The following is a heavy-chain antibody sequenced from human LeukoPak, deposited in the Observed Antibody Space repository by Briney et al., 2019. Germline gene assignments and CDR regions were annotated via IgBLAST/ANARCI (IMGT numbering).Heavy chain of an antibody. CDR3: AKGAGDSSGYYPYYFDY. D-gene: IGHD3-22*01. CDR1: GFTFSSYA. Sequence: PGGSLRLSCAASGFTFSSYAMSWVRQAPGKGLEWVSAISGSGGSTYYADSVKGRFTISRVNSKNTLYLQMNSLRAEDTAVYYCAKGAGDSSGYYPYYFDYWGQGTLVTVSS. V-gene: IGHV3-23*01. J-gene: IGHJ4*02. CDR2: ISGSGGST.